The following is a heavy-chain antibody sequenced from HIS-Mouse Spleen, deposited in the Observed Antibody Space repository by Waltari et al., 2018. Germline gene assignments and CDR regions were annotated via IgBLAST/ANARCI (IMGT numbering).Heavy chain of an antibody. CDR2: IYYSGST. Sequence: QLQLQESGPGLVKPSETLSLTCTVSGGSISSSSYYWGWIRQPPGKGLEWIGSIYYSGSTYSNPSLKSRVTISGDTSKNQFSLRRSSVTAADTAVYYCAREIPYSSSWYDWYFDLWGRGTLVTVSS. CDR3: AREIPYSSSWYDWYFDL. CDR1: GGSISSSSYY. J-gene: IGHJ2*01. V-gene: IGHV4-39*07. D-gene: IGHD6-13*01.